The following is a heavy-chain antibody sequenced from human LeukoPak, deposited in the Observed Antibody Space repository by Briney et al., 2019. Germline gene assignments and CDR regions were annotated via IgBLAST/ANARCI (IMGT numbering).Heavy chain of an antibody. V-gene: IGHV1-18*01. CDR3: AKDLTGVWGSYRPRHDY. Sequence: GASVKVSCKASGYTFTSYGISWVRQAPGQGLEWMGWISAYNGNTNYAQKLQGRVTMTTDTSTSTAYMELRSLRSDDTAVYYCAKDLTGVWGSYRPRHDYWGQGTLVTVSS. CDR1: GYTFTSYG. J-gene: IGHJ4*02. D-gene: IGHD3-16*02. CDR2: ISAYNGNT.